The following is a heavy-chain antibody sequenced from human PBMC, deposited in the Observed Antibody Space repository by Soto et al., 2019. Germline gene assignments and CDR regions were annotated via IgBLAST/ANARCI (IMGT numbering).Heavy chain of an antibody. D-gene: IGHD7-27*01. Sequence: EVQLLESGGGLVQPGGSLRLSCVASGFTFSSYAMSWVRKAPGQGLEWVSAISANGGSTYYADSVKGRFTISRDNSKNTLYLPMNSLRAEDTAVYYCANGGTGEGYFDIWGQGTQVTVSS. CDR3: ANGGTGEGYFDI. V-gene: IGHV3-23*01. CDR1: GFTFSSYA. J-gene: IGHJ4*02. CDR2: ISANGGST.